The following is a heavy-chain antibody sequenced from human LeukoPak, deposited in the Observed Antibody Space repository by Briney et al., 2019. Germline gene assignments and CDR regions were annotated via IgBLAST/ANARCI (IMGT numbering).Heavy chain of an antibody. CDR2: IIPIFGTA. Sequence: SVKVSCKASGGTFSSYAISWVRQAPGQGLEWMGGIIPIFGTANYAQKFQGRVTITADKSTSTAYMELSSLRSEDTAVYYCARAGLWDYSDSSGYHNGAFDIWGQGTMVTVSS. V-gene: IGHV1-69*06. CDR3: ARAGLWDYSDSSGYHNGAFDI. D-gene: IGHD3-22*01. CDR1: GGTFSSYA. J-gene: IGHJ3*02.